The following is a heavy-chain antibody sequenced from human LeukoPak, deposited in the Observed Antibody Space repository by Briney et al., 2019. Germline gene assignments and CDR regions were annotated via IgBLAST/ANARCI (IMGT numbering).Heavy chain of an antibody. CDR1: GFTFSNYA. Sequence: GGSLRLSCAASGFTFSNYAMHWVRQAPGKGPEYVSAISTNGRSTYYANSVKGRFTISRDNSRSTLYLQMGSLRAEDMAVYYCARGVGSLVYYYGMDVWGQGTTVTVSS. V-gene: IGHV3-64*01. CDR2: ISTNGRST. CDR3: ARGVGSLVYYYGMDV. D-gene: IGHD3-16*01. J-gene: IGHJ6*02.